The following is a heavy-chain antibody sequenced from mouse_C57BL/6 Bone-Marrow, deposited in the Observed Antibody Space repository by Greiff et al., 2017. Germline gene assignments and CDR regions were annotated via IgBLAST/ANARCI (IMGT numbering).Heavy chain of an antibody. V-gene: IGHV5-4*01. CDR2: ISDGGSYT. D-gene: IGHD1-1*01. CDR1: GFTFSSYA. Sequence: EVKLVESGGGLVKPGGSLKLSCAASGFTFSSYAMSWVRQTPEKRLAWVATISDGGSYTYYPDNVKGRFTISRDNAKNNLYLQMSHLKSEDTAMYYGARDYGSSYGYFDYWGQGTTLTVSS. J-gene: IGHJ2*01. CDR3: ARDYGSSYGYFDY.